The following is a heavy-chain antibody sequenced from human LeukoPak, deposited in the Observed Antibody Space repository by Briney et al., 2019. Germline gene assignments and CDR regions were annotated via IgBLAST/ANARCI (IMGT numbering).Heavy chain of an antibody. D-gene: IGHD1-14*01. CDR1: GYLFTGYG. V-gene: IGHV1-18*01. J-gene: IGHJ3*01. Sequence: ASVKVSCKVFGYLFTGYGISWVRQAPGQGLEWMGWISAYNGYTKNAQKVQDRVIMTTDTSTSTAYMGLRSLRSDDTAVYYCARNEVAGATDAFDLWGQGTMVTVSS. CDR2: ISAYNGYT. CDR3: ARNEVAGATDAFDL.